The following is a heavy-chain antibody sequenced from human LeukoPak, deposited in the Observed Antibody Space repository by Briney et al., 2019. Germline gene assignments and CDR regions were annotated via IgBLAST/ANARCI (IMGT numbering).Heavy chain of an antibody. D-gene: IGHD6-19*01. V-gene: IGHV1-2*02. CDR2: INPNSGGT. Sequence: ASVKVSCKASGYTFTGYYMHWVRQAPGQGLEWMGWINPNSGGTNYAQNFQGRVTMTRDTSISTAYMELSRLRSDDTAVYYCALRGSSGWYGGLRYWGQGTLVTVSS. CDR1: GYTFTGYY. CDR3: ALRGSSGWYGGLRY. J-gene: IGHJ4*02.